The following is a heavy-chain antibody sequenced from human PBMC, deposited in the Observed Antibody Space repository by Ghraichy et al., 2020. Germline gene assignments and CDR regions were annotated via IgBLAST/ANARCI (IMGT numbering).Heavy chain of an antibody. D-gene: IGHD6-19*01. CDR3: ARDLGSGWYFDY. CDR2: IRKDGSEK. V-gene: IGHV3-7*01. Sequence: GGSLRLSCAASGFIFSGFWMSWVRQAPGKGPEWVANIRKDGSEKYYVDSVKGRFTISRDNAKNSLYLQMTSLRAEDTAVYYCARDLGSGWYFDYWGQGTLVTVSS. J-gene: IGHJ4*02. CDR1: GFIFSGFW.